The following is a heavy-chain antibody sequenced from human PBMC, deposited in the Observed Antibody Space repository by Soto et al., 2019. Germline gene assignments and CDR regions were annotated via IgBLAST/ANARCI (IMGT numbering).Heavy chain of an antibody. CDR3: ARDRIVGSQDGFNAWDI. J-gene: IGHJ3*02. CDR2: LSYDGSNA. Sequence: QVQLVESGGGVVQPGRSLRLSCAASGFTITNHAMHWVRQAPGQGLEWAAVLSYDGSNAYYADSVKGRFTISRDSPTNTLSLKMNSLGPEDTALYYCARDRIVGSQDGFNAWDIWGQGTMVTVSS. CDR1: GFTITNHA. D-gene: IGHD1-26*01. V-gene: IGHV3-30*04.